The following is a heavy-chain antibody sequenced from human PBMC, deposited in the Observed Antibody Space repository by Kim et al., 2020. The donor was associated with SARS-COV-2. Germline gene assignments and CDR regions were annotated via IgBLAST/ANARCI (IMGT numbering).Heavy chain of an antibody. Sequence: GGSLSLSCAASGFTFSESWMHWVRQTPETGLLWVSRINSDATIIEYADSVRGRFTISRDNAKNTLYLQMNNLRAEDLAVYYCARGSGYFGFDYWGQGALITVSS. CDR3: ARGSGYFGFDY. CDR1: GFTFSESW. J-gene: IGHJ4*02. D-gene: IGHD3-22*01. CDR2: INSDATII. V-gene: IGHV3-74*03.